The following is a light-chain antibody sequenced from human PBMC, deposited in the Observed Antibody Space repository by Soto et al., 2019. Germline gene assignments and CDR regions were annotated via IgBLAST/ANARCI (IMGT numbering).Light chain of an antibody. CDR1: QSVRSVY. Sequence: EIVLTQSPGTLSLSPGERATLSCRASQSVRSVYLAWYQQKPGQAPRLLIYGASSRATGIPDRFSGSGSGTDFTLTISRLEPEDFAVYYCQLYDTSPTFGQGTKVEIK. V-gene: IGKV3-20*01. CDR3: QLYDTSPT. J-gene: IGKJ1*01. CDR2: GAS.